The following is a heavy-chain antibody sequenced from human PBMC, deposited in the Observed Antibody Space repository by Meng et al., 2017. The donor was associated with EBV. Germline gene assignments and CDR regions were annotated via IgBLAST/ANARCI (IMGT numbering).Heavy chain of an antibody. CDR2: IYWDDDK. J-gene: IGHJ4*02. V-gene: IGHV2-5*02. D-gene: IGHD1-26*01. Sequence: TSHRPRPPHDQPPHTLHLTCTCSGFSLRTSGVGVGWIRQPPGKALEWLALIYWDDDKRYSPSLKSRLTITKDTSKNQVVLTMTNMDPVDTATYYCAHSRVGATEFDYWGQGTLVTVSS. CDR3: AHSRVGATEFDY. CDR1: GFSLRTSGVG.